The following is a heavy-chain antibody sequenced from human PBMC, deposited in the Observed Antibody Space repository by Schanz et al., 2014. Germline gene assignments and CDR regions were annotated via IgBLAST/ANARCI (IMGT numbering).Heavy chain of an antibody. D-gene: IGHD4-17*01. CDR3: ARPRFDYGEVDY. J-gene: IGHJ4*02. CDR1: GFTFSDYA. CDR2: IWNNGVTK. V-gene: IGHV3-33*08. Sequence: VQLVESGGGLVQPGRSLRLSCTASGFTFSDYAMSWFRQAPGKGLEWVAVIWNNGVTKYYADSVRGRFTISRDRFQNTLYLRMSSLRAEDTAVYYCARPRFDYGEVDYWGQGTLVTVSS.